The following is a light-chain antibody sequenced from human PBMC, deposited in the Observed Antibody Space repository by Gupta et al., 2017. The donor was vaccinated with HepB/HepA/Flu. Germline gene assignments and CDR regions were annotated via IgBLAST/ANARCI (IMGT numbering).Light chain of an antibody. CDR2: WAS. Sequence: EIVMTQSPDSLAVSLGERATLNCTSSQSVLYSSNNKNYLAWYQQKPGHSPKLLIYWASTRESGVPDRYSGSGSGTDFTLTINSLQAEDVAVYYCQQYYTTVYTFGQGTRLDIK. CDR3: QQYYTTVYT. V-gene: IGKV4-1*01. J-gene: IGKJ2*01. CDR1: QSVLYSSNNKNY.